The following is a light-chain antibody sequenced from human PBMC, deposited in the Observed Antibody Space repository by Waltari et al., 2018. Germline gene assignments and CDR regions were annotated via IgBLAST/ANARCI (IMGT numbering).Light chain of an antibody. CDR2: GNN. Sequence: QSVLTQPPSVSGAPGQRVTIPCTGSSPNLGAGYDVHWYQHLPGKAPKLPIYGNNHRPSGVPDRFSGSKSGTSDSLAITGLRAEDEADYYCQSYDTDVSGSSVVFGGGTKLTVL. V-gene: IGLV1-40*01. CDR3: QSYDTDVSGSSVV. CDR1: SPNLGAGYD. J-gene: IGLJ2*01.